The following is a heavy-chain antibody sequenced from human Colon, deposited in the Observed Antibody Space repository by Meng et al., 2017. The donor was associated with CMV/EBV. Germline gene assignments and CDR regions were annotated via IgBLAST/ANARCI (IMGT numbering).Heavy chain of an antibody. D-gene: IGHD6-19*01. J-gene: IGHJ4*02. Sequence: KVSCKASGYSFRSSSINWVRQAPGQGLEWLGGFIPQFGAATSEKKFQGRVTITTDESTSTAYMELINLTSEDTAVYYCARGGSIGWSNWGQGTLVTVSS. CDR2: FIPQFGAA. CDR1: GYSFRSSS. CDR3: ARGGSIGWSN. V-gene: IGHV1-69*05.